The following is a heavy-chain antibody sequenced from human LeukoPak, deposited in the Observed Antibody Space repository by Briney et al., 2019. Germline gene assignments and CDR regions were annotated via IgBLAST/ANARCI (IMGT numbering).Heavy chain of an antibody. Sequence: GASVKVSCKASGYTFTSYDINWVRQATGQGLEWMGWMNPNSGNTGYAQKFQGRVPMTRNTSISTAYMELSSLRSEDTAVYYCARTIRITMVRGVPPLYYFDYWGQGTLVTVSS. V-gene: IGHV1-8*01. J-gene: IGHJ4*02. CDR2: MNPNSGNT. D-gene: IGHD3-10*01. CDR1: GYTFTSYD. CDR3: ARTIRITMVRGVPPLYYFDY.